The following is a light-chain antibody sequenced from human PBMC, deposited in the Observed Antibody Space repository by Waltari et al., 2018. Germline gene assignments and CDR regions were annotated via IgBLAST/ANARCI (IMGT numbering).Light chain of an antibody. CDR3: QVWDSSSDPWA. J-gene: IGLJ2*01. V-gene: IGLV3-21*02. Sequence: SYVLTQPPSVSVAPGQPARITCGGNNIGRKNLRWYQQNPGQAPGLVVYDDSARPSGIPERFSGSNSGNTATLTISRVEAGDEADYYCQVWDSSSDPWAFGGGTKLTVL. CDR2: DDS. CDR1: NIGRKN.